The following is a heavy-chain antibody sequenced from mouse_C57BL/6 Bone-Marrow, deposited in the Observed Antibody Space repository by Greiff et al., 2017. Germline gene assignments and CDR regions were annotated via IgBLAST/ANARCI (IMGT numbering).Heavy chain of an antibody. J-gene: IGHJ4*01. V-gene: IGHV1-64*01. CDR1: GYTFTSYW. Sequence: QVQLQQPGAELVKPGASVKLSCKASGYTFTSYWMHWVKQRPGHGLEWIGMIHPNSGSTNYNEKFKGKATLTADKSSSTAYMELRSLTSEDSAVYFCARSDYSNYDYYAMDYWGQGTSVTVSS. CDR2: IHPNSGST. CDR3: ARSDYSNYDYYAMDY. D-gene: IGHD2-5*01.